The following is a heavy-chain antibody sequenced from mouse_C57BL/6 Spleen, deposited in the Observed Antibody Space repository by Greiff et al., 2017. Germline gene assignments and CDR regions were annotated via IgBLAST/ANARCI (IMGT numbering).Heavy chain of an antibody. CDR3: ARGGLRSAMDY. CDR2: IYPGDGDT. CDR1: GYAFSSSW. V-gene: IGHV1-82*01. D-gene: IGHD3-1*01. Sequence: QVQLKESGPELVKPGASVKISCKASGYAFSSSWMNWVKQRPGKGLEWIGRIYPGDGDTNYNGKFKGKATLTADKSSSTAYMQLSSLTSEDSAVYFCARGGLRSAMDYWGQGTSVTVSS. J-gene: IGHJ4*01.